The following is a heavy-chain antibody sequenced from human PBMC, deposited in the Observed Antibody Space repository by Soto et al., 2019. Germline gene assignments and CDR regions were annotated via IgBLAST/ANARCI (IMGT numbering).Heavy chain of an antibody. CDR3: AKDQSGSYTRS. D-gene: IGHD6-13*01. CDR2: ISYDGSNK. J-gene: IGHJ4*02. Sequence: QERLLESGGGVVQPGWSLRLSCAASGFTFSSYGMHWVRQAPGKGLEWVAVISYDGSNKYYADSVKGRFAISRDNSKNTFYLQMNALRVQDTAVYYCAKDQSGSYTRSWGQGSLVSVSS. V-gene: IGHV3-30*18. CDR1: GFTFSSYG.